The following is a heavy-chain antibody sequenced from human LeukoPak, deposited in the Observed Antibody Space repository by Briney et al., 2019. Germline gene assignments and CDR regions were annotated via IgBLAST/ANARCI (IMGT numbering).Heavy chain of an antibody. CDR1: GFTVSSNY. CDR2: IYSGGST. CDR3: ARKGNYYVSSGLDY. J-gene: IGHJ4*02. V-gene: IGHV3-53*01. D-gene: IGHD3-22*01. Sequence: GGSLRLSCAASGFTVSSNYMSWVRQAPGKGLEWVSVIYSGGSTYYADSVKGRFTISRDNSKNTLYLQMNSLRAEDTAVYYCARKGNYYVSSGLDYWGQGTLVTVSS.